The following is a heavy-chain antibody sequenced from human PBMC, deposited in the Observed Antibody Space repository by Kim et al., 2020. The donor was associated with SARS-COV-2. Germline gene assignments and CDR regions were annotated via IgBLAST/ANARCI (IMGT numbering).Heavy chain of an antibody. V-gene: IGHV1-46*01. CDR1: GYTFTSYY. Sequence: ASVKVSCKASGYTFTSYYMHWVRQAPGQGLEWMGIINPSGGSTSYAQKFQGRVTMTRDTSTSTVYMELSSLRSEDTAVYYCARSRQEGEWLSDFDYWGQGTLVTVSS. CDR3: ARSRQEGEWLSDFDY. J-gene: IGHJ4*02. CDR2: INPSGGST. D-gene: IGHD3-3*01.